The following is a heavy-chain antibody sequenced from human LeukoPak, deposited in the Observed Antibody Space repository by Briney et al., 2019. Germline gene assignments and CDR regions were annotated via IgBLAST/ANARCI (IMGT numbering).Heavy chain of an antibody. CDR1: GGSISSYY. Sequence: SETLSLTCTVSGGSISSYYWSWIRQPPGKGLEWIGYIYYSGSTNYNPSLKSRVTISVDTSKNQFSLKLSSVTAADTAVYYCARDLTGYFDYWGQGTLVTVSS. CDR3: ARDLTGYFDY. V-gene: IGHV4-59*01. CDR2: IYYSGST. J-gene: IGHJ4*02. D-gene: IGHD1-14*01.